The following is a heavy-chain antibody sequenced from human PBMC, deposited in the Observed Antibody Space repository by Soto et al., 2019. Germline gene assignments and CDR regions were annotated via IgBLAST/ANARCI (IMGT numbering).Heavy chain of an antibody. Sequence: EVQLLESGGGLVQPGGSLRLSCAASGFTFSSYAMSWVRQAPGKGLEWVSAISGSGGSTYYADSVKGRFTISRDNSKNTLYLQMNSLRDEDTVVYYCAKGRRDIVAVTTHYYYGMDVWGQGTKVTVSS. CDR1: GFTFSSYA. J-gene: IGHJ6*02. V-gene: IGHV3-23*01. D-gene: IGHD2-2*01. CDR2: ISGSGGST. CDR3: AKGRRDIVAVTTHYYYGMDV.